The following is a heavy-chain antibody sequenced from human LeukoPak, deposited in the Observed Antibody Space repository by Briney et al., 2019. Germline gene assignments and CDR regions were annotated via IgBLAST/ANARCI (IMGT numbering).Heavy chain of an antibody. CDR1: GFTFSSYW. J-gene: IGHJ4*02. CDR2: INSDGSST. Sequence: GGSLGLSCAASGFTFSSYWMHWVRQAPGKGLVWVSRINSDGSSTTYADSVKGRFTISRDNAKNTLYLQMNSLRAEDTAVYYCARDGPRGAISDYWGQGTLVTVSS. V-gene: IGHV3-74*01. D-gene: IGHD3-3*01. CDR3: ARDGPRGAISDY.